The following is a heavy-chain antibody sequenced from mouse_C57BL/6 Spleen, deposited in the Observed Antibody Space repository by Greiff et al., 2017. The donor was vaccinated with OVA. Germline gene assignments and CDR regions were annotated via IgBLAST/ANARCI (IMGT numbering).Heavy chain of an antibody. CDR1: GYTFTSYW. D-gene: IGHD1-1*01. CDR3: ARGPTTVVAPYAMDY. CDR2: INPSNGGT. J-gene: IGHJ4*01. Sequence: QVQLQQPGTELVKPGASVKLSCKASGYTFTSYWMHWVKQRPGQGLEWIGNINPSNGGTNYNEKFKSKATLTVDKSSSTAYMQLSSLTSEDSAVYDCARGPTTVVAPYAMDYWGQGTSVTVSS. V-gene: IGHV1-53*01.